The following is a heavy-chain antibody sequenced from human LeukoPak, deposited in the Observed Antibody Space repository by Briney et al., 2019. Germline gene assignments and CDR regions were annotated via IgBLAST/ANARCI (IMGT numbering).Heavy chain of an antibody. V-gene: IGHV5-51*01. Sequence: GESLKISCKASGYKFTSYWIGWVRQMPGKGLEWMGIIYPGDSDTRYSRPFQGQVTISVDKSINTTFLQWTSLKASDTGIYYCARLTQWPGDCWGQGTLVTVSS. CDR3: ARLTQWPGDC. CDR2: IYPGDSDT. CDR1: GYKFTSYW. J-gene: IGHJ4*02. D-gene: IGHD6-19*01.